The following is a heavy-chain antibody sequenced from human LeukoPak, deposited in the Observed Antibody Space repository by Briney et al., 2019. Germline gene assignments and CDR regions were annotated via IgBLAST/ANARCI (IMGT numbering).Heavy chain of an antibody. J-gene: IGHJ4*02. CDR1: GFTISSYA. CDR3: AREADRIFGALDY. D-gene: IGHD3-3*02. V-gene: IGHV3-30*04. CDR2: ISVDGSDK. Sequence: GGSLRLSCVVSGFTISSYALHWVRQAPGKGLEWVAVISVDGSDKYYAESVKGRFTISRDDSKSTLHLQMNSLRGDDTAMYYCAREADRIFGALDYWGQGALVTVSS.